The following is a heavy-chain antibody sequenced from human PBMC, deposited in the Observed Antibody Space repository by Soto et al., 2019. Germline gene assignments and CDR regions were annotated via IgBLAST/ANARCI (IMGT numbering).Heavy chain of an antibody. V-gene: IGHV2-5*02. CDR2: IYWDDDQ. CDR1: GFSLSTSGVG. J-gene: IGHJ4*02. D-gene: IGHD3-10*01. Sequence: PTLVNPTQTLTLTCTFSGFSLSTSGVGVGWIRQPPGKALEWLALIYWDDDQRYSPSLKSRLTITKDTSKNQVVLTMTNMYPVDTATYYFAHRGGSGLYYRTHDYFNYWGQGTLVTVSS. CDR3: AHRGGSGLYYRTHDYFNY.